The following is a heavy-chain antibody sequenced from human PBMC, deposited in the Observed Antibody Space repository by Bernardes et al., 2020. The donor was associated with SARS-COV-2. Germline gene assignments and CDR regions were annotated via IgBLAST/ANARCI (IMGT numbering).Heavy chain of an antibody. CDR3: AKARSLFMLYYDDAFDI. V-gene: IGHV3-30*18. J-gene: IGHJ3*02. D-gene: IGHD2-8*01. CDR2: ISYEGSKR. Sequence: GGSLRLSCAASGFTFNNYAMHWVRQAPGKGLEWVAYISYEGSKRNFADSVKGRFTVSRDSSKNMVYLQMNSLRSEDTAVYYCAKARSLFMLYYDDAFDIWGQGTMVIVSS. CDR1: GFTFNNYA.